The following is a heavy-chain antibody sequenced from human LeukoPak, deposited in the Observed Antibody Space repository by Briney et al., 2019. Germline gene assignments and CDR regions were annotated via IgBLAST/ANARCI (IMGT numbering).Heavy chain of an antibody. CDR2: ISSSSSTI. D-gene: IGHD2-2*01. CDR3: ARDVSHCSSTSCYPDY. CDR1: GFTFSSYS. Sequence: GGSLRLSCAASGFTFSSYSMNWVRQAPGKGLEWVSYISSSSSTIYYADSVKGRFTISRDNAKNSLYLQVNSLRAEDTAVYYCARDVSHCSSTSCYPDYWGQGTLVTVSS. V-gene: IGHV3-48*04. J-gene: IGHJ4*02.